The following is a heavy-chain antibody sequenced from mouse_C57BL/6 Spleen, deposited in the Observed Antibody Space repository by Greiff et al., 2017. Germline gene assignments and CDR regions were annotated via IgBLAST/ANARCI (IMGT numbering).Heavy chain of an antibody. D-gene: IGHD1-1*01. V-gene: IGHV1-12*01. Sequence: QVQLKESGAELVRPGASVKMSCKASGYTFTSYNMNWVKQTPRQGLEWIGAIYPGNGDTSYNQKFKGKATLTVDKSSSTAYMQLSSLTSEDSAVYFCAREEAAYGSSYGYFDYWGQGTTLTVSS. CDR3: AREEAAYGSSYGYFDY. CDR1: GYTFTSYN. J-gene: IGHJ2*01. CDR2: IYPGNGDT.